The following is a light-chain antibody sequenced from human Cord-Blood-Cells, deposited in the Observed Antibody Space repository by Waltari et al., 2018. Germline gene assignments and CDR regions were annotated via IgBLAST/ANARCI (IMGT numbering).Light chain of an antibody. Sequence: DIVMTQSPLSLPVTPGEPASISCRSSQSLLHSNGYNYLDWYLQKPGQSPRLLIYLGSNRASGVPDRVSGSGSGTDFTLKISRVEAEDVGVYYCMQALQTPLTFGQGTKVEIK. CDR3: MQALQTPLT. CDR2: LGS. V-gene: IGKV2-28*01. CDR1: QSLLHSNGYNY. J-gene: IGKJ1*01.